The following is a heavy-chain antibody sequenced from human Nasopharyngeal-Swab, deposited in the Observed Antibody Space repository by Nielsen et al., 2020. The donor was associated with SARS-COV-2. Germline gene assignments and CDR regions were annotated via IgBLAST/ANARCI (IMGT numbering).Heavy chain of an antibody. V-gene: IGHV3-49*03. CDR2: IRSKAYGGTT. CDR3: TRVSGHWYFDL. CDR1: GFIFGDYA. Sequence: GASLKISCSASGFIFGDYAMSWFRQAPGKGLEWVGFIRSKAYGGTTEYAASVKGRFTTSRDDSKSIAYLQMNSLKTEDTAVYYCTRVSGHWYFDLWGRGTLVTVSS. J-gene: IGHJ2*01.